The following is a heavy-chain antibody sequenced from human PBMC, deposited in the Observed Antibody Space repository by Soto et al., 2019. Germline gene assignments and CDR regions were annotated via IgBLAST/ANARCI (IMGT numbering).Heavy chain of an antibody. J-gene: IGHJ6*02. Sequence: SGPTLVNPTQTLTLTCTFSGFSLSTSGVGVGWIRQPPGKALEWLALIYWNDDKRYSPSLKSRLTITKDTSKNQVVLTMTNMDPVDTATYYCARNDYEFRNYYYYGMDVWGQGTTVTVS. CDR2: IYWNDDK. D-gene: IGHD4-17*01. CDR3: ARNDYEFRNYYYYGMDV. V-gene: IGHV2-5*01. CDR1: GFSLSTSGVG.